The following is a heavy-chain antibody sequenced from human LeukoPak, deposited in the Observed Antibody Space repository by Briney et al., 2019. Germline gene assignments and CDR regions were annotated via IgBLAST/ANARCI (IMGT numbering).Heavy chain of an antibody. CDR1: GGSISSSNW. CDR2: IYHSGST. D-gene: IGHD6-6*01. J-gene: IGHJ6*03. Sequence: TSGTLSLTCAVSGGSISSSNWWSWVRQPPGKGLEWIGEIYHSGSTNYNPSLKSRVTISVDTSKNQFSLRLSSVTAADTAVYYCARDWGVSARPGYMDVWGKGTTVTVSS. V-gene: IGHV4-4*02. CDR3: ARDWGVSARPGYMDV.